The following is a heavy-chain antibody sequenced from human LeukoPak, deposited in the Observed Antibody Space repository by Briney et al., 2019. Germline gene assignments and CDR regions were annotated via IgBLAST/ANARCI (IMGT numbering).Heavy chain of an antibody. J-gene: IGHJ4*02. V-gene: IGHV4-38-2*01. CDR2: IYHSGST. D-gene: IGHD2-2*01. CDR3: ARRQYQLPFDY. CDR1: GYSISSGYY. Sequence: SETLSLTCAVSGYSISSGYYWGWIRQPPGKGLEWIGSIYHSGSTDYNPSLKRRVTISVATNKNQFSLNLSSVTAADTAVYYCARRQYQLPFDYWGQGTLGTVS.